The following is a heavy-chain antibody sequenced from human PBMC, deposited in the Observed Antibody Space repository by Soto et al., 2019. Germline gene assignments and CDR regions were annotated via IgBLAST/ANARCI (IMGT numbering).Heavy chain of an antibody. Sequence: ASVKVSCKASGYTFTSYYMHWVRQAPGQGLEGMGIINPSGGSTSYAQKFQGRVTMTRDTSTSTVYMELSSLRSEDTAVYYCARGAHYYDSSGYQLFFDYWGQGTLVTVSS. D-gene: IGHD3-22*01. CDR2: INPSGGST. CDR3: ARGAHYYDSSGYQLFFDY. CDR1: GYTFTSYY. V-gene: IGHV1-46*03. J-gene: IGHJ4*02.